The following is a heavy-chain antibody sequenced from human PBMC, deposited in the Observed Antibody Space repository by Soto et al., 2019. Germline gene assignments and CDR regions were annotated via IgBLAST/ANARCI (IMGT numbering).Heavy chain of an antibody. J-gene: IGHJ4*02. Sequence: PGGSLRLSCAASGFTFNTSAMSWVRQAPGKGLEWVSVISDSASSTYYADSVKGRFTISRDHSKNTLFLQMNSLRAEDTAVYYCAKGRDSSAYYYVYYFEYWGQGALVTVSS. CDR3: AKGRDSSAYYYVYYFEY. CDR2: ISDSASST. CDR1: GFTFNTSA. V-gene: IGHV3-23*01. D-gene: IGHD3-22*01.